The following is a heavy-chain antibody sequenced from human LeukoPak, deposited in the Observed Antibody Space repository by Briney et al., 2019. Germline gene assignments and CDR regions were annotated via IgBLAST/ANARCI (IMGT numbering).Heavy chain of an antibody. J-gene: IGHJ6*04. Sequence: GGSLRLSCVSSGFTFSNYWMRWVRQAPGKGLEWVASINEDGSGKFSVGSVKDRITISRDNTRNSLDLQINSLTVEDTAIYYCARDDGDVWGTGTTVTVSS. CDR3: ARDDGDV. CDR2: INEDGSGK. V-gene: IGHV3-7*01. CDR1: GFTFSNYW.